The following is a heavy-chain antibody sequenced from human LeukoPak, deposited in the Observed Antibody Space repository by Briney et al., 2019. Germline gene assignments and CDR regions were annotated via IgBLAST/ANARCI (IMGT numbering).Heavy chain of an antibody. CDR3: AREPKSAGYPD. CDR1: GGTFCGYA. D-gene: IGHD3-16*02. CDR2: IIPIFGTA. J-gene: IGHJ4*02. V-gene: IGHV1-69*05. Sequence: ASVKVSCKGSGGTFCGYAISWVRQAPGQGLEWMGGIIPIFGTANYAQKFQGRVTITTDESTSTAYMELSSLRSEDTAVYYCAREPKSAGYPDWGQGTLVTVSS.